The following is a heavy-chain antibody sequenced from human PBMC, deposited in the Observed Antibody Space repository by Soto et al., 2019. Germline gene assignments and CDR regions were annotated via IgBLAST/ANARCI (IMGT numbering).Heavy chain of an antibody. D-gene: IGHD4-17*01. V-gene: IGHV4-30-2*01. CDR1: GGSISSGCDS. Sequence: SETLSFTCAVSGGSISSGCDSWSWIRQPPGKGLEWIGYIYHSGSTYYNPSLKSRVTISVDRSKNQFSLKLSSVTAADTAVYYCARASTTVTTLDYWGQGTLVTVSS. J-gene: IGHJ4*02. CDR3: ARASTTVTTLDY. CDR2: IYHSGST.